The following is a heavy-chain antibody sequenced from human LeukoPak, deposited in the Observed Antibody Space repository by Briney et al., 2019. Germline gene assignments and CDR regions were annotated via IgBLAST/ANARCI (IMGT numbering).Heavy chain of an antibody. J-gene: IGHJ4*02. CDR1: GGSISSSNYF. D-gene: IGHD5-24*01. V-gene: IGHV4-39*07. CDR2: IYYSGRT. Sequence: SETLALTCTVSGGSISSSNYFWGWIRRAPGKGLEWSGSIYYSGRTYYNPSLKSRVTISADMSKNQFSLRLYSVTAADTAVYYCGGDSVEMGTIHSDYWGQGTLVTVSS. CDR3: GGDSVEMGTIHSDY.